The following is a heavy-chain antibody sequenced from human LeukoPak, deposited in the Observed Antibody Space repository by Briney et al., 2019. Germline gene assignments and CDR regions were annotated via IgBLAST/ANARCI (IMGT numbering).Heavy chain of an antibody. CDR2: IYYTGTT. CDR3: ARLGGYSYYYDSSGYRLGELDY. Sequence: SETLSLTCTVSGASISSSYWNWIRQPPGKGLEWIGYIYYTGTTNYNPSLKSRVTISVDMSKNQFSLKLSSVTAADTAVYYCARLGGYSYYYDSSGYRLGELDYWGQGTLVTVSS. V-gene: IGHV4-59*01. D-gene: IGHD3-22*01. CDR1: GASISSSY. J-gene: IGHJ4*02.